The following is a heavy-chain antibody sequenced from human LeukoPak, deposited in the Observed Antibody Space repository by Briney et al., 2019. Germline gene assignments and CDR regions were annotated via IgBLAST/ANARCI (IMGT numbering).Heavy chain of an antibody. J-gene: IGHJ3*02. Sequence: SSVKVSCLASLCTHSSYAISWVRQARAQGLDWMGGIIPIFGTANYAQKFQGRVTITTDESTSTAYMELSSLRSEDTAVYYCAREEASSSWYSGAFDIWGQGTMVTVSS. CDR1: LCTHSSYA. CDR2: IIPIFGTA. V-gene: IGHV1-69*05. D-gene: IGHD6-13*01. CDR3: AREEASSSWYSGAFDI.